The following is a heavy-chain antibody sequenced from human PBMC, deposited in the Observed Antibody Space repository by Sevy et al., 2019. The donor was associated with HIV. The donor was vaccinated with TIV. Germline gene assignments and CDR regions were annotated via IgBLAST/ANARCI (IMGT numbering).Heavy chain of an antibody. CDR2: IKEDGSEN. Sequence: GGSLRLSCAASGFTFSNYWMSWVRQAPGKGLEWVANIKEDGSENYYVDSVKGRFTISRDNAKNSLYLQMNSLGAEDTAVYYCARVGGCSSTSCLAYWFDPWGQGTLVTVSS. D-gene: IGHD2-2*01. V-gene: IGHV3-7*03. CDR1: GFTFSNYW. CDR3: ARVGGCSSTSCLAYWFDP. J-gene: IGHJ5*02.